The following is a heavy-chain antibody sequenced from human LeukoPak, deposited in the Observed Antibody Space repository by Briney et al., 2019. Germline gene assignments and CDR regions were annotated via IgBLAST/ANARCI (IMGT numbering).Heavy chain of an antibody. CDR2: IKEDGSEK. D-gene: IGHD3-22*01. J-gene: IGHJ3*02. CDR3: ARYYYNNDGYSEDAFDI. V-gene: IGHV3-7*01. CDR1: GFTFSSYW. Sequence: GGSLRLSCAASGFTFSSYWMTWVRQAPGKGLEWVANIKEDGSEKNYLESMKGRFTISRDNAKNSLYPQMNSLRAEDTAIYYCARYYYNNDGYSEDAFDIWGQGTMVTVSS.